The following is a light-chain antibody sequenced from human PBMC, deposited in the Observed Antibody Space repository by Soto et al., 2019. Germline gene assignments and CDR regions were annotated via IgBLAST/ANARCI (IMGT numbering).Light chain of an antibody. V-gene: IGKV3-20*01. CDR2: GAS. CDR1: QSVSSNY. CDR3: QQYGSSPYT. Sequence: EIVLTQSPGTLSLSPGERATLSCRARQSVSSNYLAWYQQKPGQAPRLLIYGASSRATGIPDRFSGSTSGKDFTLTISRLDPEDFAVYYCQQYGSSPYTFGPGTKLEIK. J-gene: IGKJ2*01.